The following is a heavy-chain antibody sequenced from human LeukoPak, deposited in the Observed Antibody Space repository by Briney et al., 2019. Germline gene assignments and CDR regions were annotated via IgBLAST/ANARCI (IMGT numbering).Heavy chain of an antibody. CDR1: GFTFSSYA. J-gene: IGHJ4*02. CDR3: AKGALYYYDSSGYYDY. Sequence: GGSLRLSCAASGFTFSSYAMSWVRQAPGKGLEWVSAISGSGGSTYYADSVKGRFTISRDNSENTLYLQMNSLRAEDTAVYYCAKGALYYYDSSGYYDYWGQGTLVTVSS. V-gene: IGHV3-23*01. D-gene: IGHD3-22*01. CDR2: ISGSGGST.